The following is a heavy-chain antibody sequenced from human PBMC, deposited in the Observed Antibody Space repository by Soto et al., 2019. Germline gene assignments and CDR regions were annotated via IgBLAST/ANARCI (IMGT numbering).Heavy chain of an antibody. CDR2: ISGSGGST. J-gene: IGHJ5*02. CDR3: AKAHDHVLRYFDWLEIRYNWFDP. Sequence: EVQLLESGGGLVQPGGSLRLSCAASGFTFSSYAMSWVRQAPGKGLEWVSAISGSGGSTYYADSVKGRFTISRDNSKNTLYLQMNSLRAEDTAVYYCAKAHDHVLRYFDWLEIRYNWFDPWGQGTLVTVSS. D-gene: IGHD3-9*01. CDR1: GFTFSSYA. V-gene: IGHV3-23*01.